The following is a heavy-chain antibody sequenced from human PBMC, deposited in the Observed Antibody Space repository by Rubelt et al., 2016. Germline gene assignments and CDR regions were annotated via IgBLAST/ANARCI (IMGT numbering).Heavy chain of an antibody. J-gene: IGHJ6*02. CDR3: ATGTMVRGAYGMDV. CDR1: GFSFDDYG. V-gene: IGHV3-9*01. D-gene: IGHD3-10*01. CDR2: INWSSKRL. Sequence: EVQLVESGGGLVQPGRSLRLSCAASGFSFDDYGMHWVRQAPGKGLEWVSGINWSSKRLGYADPVKGRFTISRDNAKSSLDLQMNSLRIEDTALYYCATGTMVRGAYGMDVWGQGTTVTVSS.